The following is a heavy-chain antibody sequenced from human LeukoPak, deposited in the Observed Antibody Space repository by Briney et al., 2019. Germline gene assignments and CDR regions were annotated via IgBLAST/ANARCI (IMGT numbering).Heavy chain of an antibody. D-gene: IGHD5-24*01. CDR2: INHSGST. CDR3: ARGGYRENY. J-gene: IGHJ4*02. Sequence: PSETLSLTCAVYGGSFSGYYWSWTRQPPGKGLEWIGEINHSGSTNYNPSLKSRVTISVDTSKNQFSLKLSSVTAADTAVYYCARGGYRENYWGQGTLVTVSS. V-gene: IGHV4-34*01. CDR1: GGSFSGYY.